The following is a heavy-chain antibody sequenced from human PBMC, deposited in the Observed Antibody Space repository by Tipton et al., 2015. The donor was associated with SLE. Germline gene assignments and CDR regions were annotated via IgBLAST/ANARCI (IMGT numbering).Heavy chain of an antibody. Sequence: TLSLTCTVSGASISSGSYHWAWIRQPAGKGLEWIGRIYSSGSTNENLSLKSRVSISKDTSKNQFSLKLSSVTAADTAVYYCAREATYSGSYYNWFDSWGQGTLVTVSS. CDR2: IYSSGST. V-gene: IGHV4-61*02. J-gene: IGHJ5*02. CDR3: AREATYSGSYYNWFDS. CDR1: GASISSGSYH. D-gene: IGHD1-26*01.